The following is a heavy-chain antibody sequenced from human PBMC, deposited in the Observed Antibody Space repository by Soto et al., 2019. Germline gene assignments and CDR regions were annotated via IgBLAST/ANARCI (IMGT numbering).Heavy chain of an antibody. V-gene: IGHV3-74*01. Sequence: HPVGSLSLSCAVSGFTFSSYWMHWVRQAPGKGLGWVSRINSDGSSTSYADSVKGRFTIARDNAKNTLYLQMNSLRAEDTAVYYCARDGHYDFWSGYPPHYGMDVWGQGTTVTVSS. CDR2: INSDGSST. J-gene: IGHJ6*02. CDR3: ARDGHYDFWSGYPPHYGMDV. CDR1: GFTFSSYW. D-gene: IGHD3-3*01.